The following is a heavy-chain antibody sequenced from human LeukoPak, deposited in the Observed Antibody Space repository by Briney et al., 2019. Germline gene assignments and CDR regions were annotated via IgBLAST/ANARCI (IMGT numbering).Heavy chain of an antibody. CDR3: ARGGKQLWVFDY. J-gene: IGHJ4*02. Sequence: GGSLRLSCAASGFTFSSYSMNWVRHAPGKGLEWVSSISSSSSYIYYADSVKGRFTISRDNAKNSLYLQMNSLRAEDTAVYYCARGGKQLWVFDYWGQGTLVTVSS. CDR2: ISSSSSYI. CDR1: GFTFSSYS. V-gene: IGHV3-21*01. D-gene: IGHD5-18*01.